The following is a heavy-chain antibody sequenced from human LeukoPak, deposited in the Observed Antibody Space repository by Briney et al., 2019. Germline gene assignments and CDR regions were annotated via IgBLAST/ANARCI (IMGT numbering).Heavy chain of an antibody. D-gene: IGHD6-19*01. CDR3: TRVGPGSGWYNYYYYYMDV. CDR1: GFTFGDYA. V-gene: IGHV3-49*04. Sequence: PGGSLRLSCTASGFTFGDYAMSWVRQAPGKGLEWVGYIRSKAYGGTTEYAASVKGRFTISRDDSKSIAYLQMNSLKTEDTAVYYCTRVGPGSGWYNYYYYYMDVWGKGTTVTVSS. CDR2: IRSKAYGGTT. J-gene: IGHJ6*03.